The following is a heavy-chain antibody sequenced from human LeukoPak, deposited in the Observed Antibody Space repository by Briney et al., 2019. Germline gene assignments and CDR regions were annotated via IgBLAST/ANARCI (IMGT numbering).Heavy chain of an antibody. V-gene: IGHV1-2*02. CDR2: INPYQWGT. CDR3: ARDCLEQQLVRGAGYYYYYYMDV. J-gene: IGHJ6*03. Sequence: VSVKVSCKASVYTFTGYYMHWVRQAPGQGLEWMGWINPYQWGTNYAQKFQGRVTITRDTSISTAYMELSRLRSDDTAVYYCARDCLEQQLVRGAGYYYYYYMDVWGKGTTVTDCS. D-gene: IGHD6-13*01. CDR1: VYTFTGYY.